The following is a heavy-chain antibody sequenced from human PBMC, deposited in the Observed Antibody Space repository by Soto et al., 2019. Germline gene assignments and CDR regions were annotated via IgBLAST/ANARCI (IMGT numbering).Heavy chain of an antibody. CDR3: ARALGLDYYDSSGYYQTNYFDY. CDR2: ISYDGSNK. D-gene: IGHD3-22*01. CDR1: GFTFSSYA. J-gene: IGHJ4*02. V-gene: IGHV3-30-3*01. Sequence: GESLKISCAASGFTFSSYAMHWVRQAPGKGLEWVAVISYDGSNKYYADSVKGRFTISRDNSKNTLYLQMNSLRAEDTAVYYCARALGLDYYDSSGYYQTNYFDYWGQGTLVTVSS.